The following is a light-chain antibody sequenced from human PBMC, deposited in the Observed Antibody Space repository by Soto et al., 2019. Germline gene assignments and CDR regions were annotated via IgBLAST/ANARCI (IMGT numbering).Light chain of an antibody. CDR2: EVS. Sequence: QSALTQPASVSGSPGQSITISCSETSSDVGGYNYVSWFQQHPDKAPKIMIYEVSNRPSGVSNRFPGSKSGNTASLTISGLQTEDEAYHYCSSYTGSSNYVFGTGTKLTVL. CDR3: SSYTGSSNYV. V-gene: IGLV2-14*01. CDR1: SSDVGGYNY. J-gene: IGLJ1*01.